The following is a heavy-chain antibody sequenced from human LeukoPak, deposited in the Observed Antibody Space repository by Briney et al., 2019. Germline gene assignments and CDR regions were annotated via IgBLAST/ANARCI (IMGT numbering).Heavy chain of an antibody. J-gene: IGHJ4*02. CDR3: PRDLGGNYGTFDY. CDR1: EFDFSSHA. D-gene: IGHD1-26*01. V-gene: IGHV3-23*01. CDR2: ISISGSKT. Sequence: GGSLRLSCAASEFDFSSHAMTWVRQAPGKGLEWVSAISISGSKTYYADSVKGRFTISRDNSKNTLYLLMNSLRTEDTAVYYCPRDLGGNYGTFDYWGQGTLVTVSS.